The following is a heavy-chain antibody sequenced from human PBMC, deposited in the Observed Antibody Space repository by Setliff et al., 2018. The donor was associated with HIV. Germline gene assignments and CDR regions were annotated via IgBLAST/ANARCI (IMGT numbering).Heavy chain of an antibody. CDR2: IWSDESHK. CDR3: ARDGSYISRGY. D-gene: IGHD5-18*01. J-gene: IGHJ4*02. Sequence: PGESLKISCAGYGHTFNEYGMHWVRQAPGKGLEWVALIWSDESHKYYANSVKGRFTISRDNAKNSLYLQMNSLRAEDTAVYYCARDGSYISRGYWGQGTLVTVSS. V-gene: IGHV3-33*08. CDR1: GHTFNEYG.